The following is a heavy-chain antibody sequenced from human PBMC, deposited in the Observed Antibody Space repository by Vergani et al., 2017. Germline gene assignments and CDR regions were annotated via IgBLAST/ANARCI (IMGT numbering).Heavy chain of an antibody. CDR1: GGSISSYY. D-gene: IGHD1-14*01. CDR3: AREESTEPLFDY. CDR2: IYYSGST. Sequence: QVQLQESGPGLVKPSETLSLTCTVSGGSISSYYWSWIRQPPGKGLEWIGYIYYSGSTNYNPSLKSRVTISVDTSKNQFSLKLSSGTAADTAVYYCAREESTEPLFDYWGQGTLVTVSS. J-gene: IGHJ4*02. V-gene: IGHV4-59*01.